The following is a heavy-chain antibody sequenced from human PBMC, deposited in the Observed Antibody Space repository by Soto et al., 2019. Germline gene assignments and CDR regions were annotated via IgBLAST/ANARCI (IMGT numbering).Heavy chain of an antibody. J-gene: IGHJ4*02. CDR3: ARARTVTAETYFDY. D-gene: IGHD4-4*01. CDR1: GGSFSGYY. V-gene: IGHV4-34*01. CDR2: INHSGST. Sequence: QVQLQQWGAGLLKPSETLSLTCAVYGGSFSGYYWSWIRQPPGKGLEWIGEINHSGSTNYNPSLKSRVTISVDTPKNQFSLKLSSVTAADTAVYYCARARTVTAETYFDYWGQGTLVTVSS.